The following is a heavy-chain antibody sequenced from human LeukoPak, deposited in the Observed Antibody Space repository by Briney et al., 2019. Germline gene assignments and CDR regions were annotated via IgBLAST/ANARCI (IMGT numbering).Heavy chain of an antibody. J-gene: IGHJ4*02. V-gene: IGHV4-34*01. Sequence: SETLSLTCAVYGGSFSGYYWSWIRQPPGKGLEWIGEINHSGSTNYNPSLKSRVTISVDTSENQFSLKLSSVTAADTAVYYCARGGAAAGTSTGYFDYWGQGTLVTVSS. D-gene: IGHD6-13*01. CDR2: INHSGST. CDR3: ARGGAAAGTSTGYFDY. CDR1: GGSFSGYY.